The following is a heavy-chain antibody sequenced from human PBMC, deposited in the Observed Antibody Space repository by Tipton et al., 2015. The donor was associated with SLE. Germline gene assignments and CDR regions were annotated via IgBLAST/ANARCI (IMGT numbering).Heavy chain of an antibody. V-gene: IGHV4-59*08. CDR1: GASVSSYY. CDR2: IYYSGST. CDR3: ARGMVTWRGAIVGVDV. Sequence: GLVKPSETLSLTCTVSGASVSSYYWSWIRQPPGRGLEWVAYIYYSGSTNYNPSLKSRATISVDTSKNQFSLKLSSVTAADTAVYYCARGMVTWRGAIVGVDVWGQGTTVNVSS. J-gene: IGHJ6*02. D-gene: IGHD2-21*02.